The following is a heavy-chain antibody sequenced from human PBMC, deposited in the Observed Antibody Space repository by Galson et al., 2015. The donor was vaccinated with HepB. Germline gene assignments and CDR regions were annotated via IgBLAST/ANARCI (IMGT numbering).Heavy chain of an antibody. CDR2: IDPSDSYT. D-gene: IGHD6-13*01. CDR1: GYSFTSYW. CDR3: ARQRIAAAGTVANFDP. J-gene: IGHJ5*02. Sequence: QSGAEVKKPGESLGISCKGSGYSFTSYWISWVRQMPGKGLEWMGRIDPSDSYTNYSPSFQGHVTISADKSISTAYLQWSSLKASDTAMYYCARQRIAAAGTVANFDPWGQGTLVTVSS. V-gene: IGHV5-10-1*01.